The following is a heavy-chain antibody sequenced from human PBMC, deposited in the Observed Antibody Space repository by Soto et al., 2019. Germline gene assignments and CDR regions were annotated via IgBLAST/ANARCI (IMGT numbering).Heavy chain of an antibody. Sequence: ASVKVSCKASGGTFSSYTISWVRQAPGQGLEWMGRIIPILGIANYAQKFQGRVTITADKSTSTAYMELSSLRSEDTAVYYCARGSGVVHYYYYYMDVWGKGTTVTVSS. CDR3: ARGSGVVHYYYYYMDV. D-gene: IGHD3-3*01. J-gene: IGHJ6*03. CDR1: GGTFSSYT. V-gene: IGHV1-69*02. CDR2: IIPILGIA.